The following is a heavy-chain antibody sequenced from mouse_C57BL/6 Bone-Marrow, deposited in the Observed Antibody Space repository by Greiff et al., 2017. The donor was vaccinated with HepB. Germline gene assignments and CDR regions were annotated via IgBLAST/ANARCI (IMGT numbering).Heavy chain of an antibody. CDR2: IDPENGDT. CDR3: TTEIITTGYFDV. J-gene: IGHJ1*03. D-gene: IGHD1-1*01. Sequence: EVKLQQSGAELVRPGASVKLSCTASGFNIKDDYMHWVKQRPEQGLEWIGWIDPENGDTEYASKFQGKATITADTSSNTAYLQLSSLTSEDTAVYYCTTEIITTGYFDVWGTGTTVTVSS. V-gene: IGHV14-4*01. CDR1: GFNIKDDY.